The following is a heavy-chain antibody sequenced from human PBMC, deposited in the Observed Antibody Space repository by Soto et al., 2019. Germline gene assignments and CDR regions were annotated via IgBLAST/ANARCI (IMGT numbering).Heavy chain of an antibody. Sequence: QVQLQQSGPGLVKPSETLSLTCTVSSGPSSSHNWGWIRQSPGRGLEWIGYVYNTGGTSSNPSLTSRVTVSADTSANHISLTLSFVTAADTAIYYCVRQGIGSLHGLVDVGGQGTTVSVSS. D-gene: IGHD1-26*01. CDR2: VYNTGGT. J-gene: IGHJ6*02. CDR1: SGPSSSHN. V-gene: IGHV4-59*08. CDR3: VRQGIGSLHGLVDV.